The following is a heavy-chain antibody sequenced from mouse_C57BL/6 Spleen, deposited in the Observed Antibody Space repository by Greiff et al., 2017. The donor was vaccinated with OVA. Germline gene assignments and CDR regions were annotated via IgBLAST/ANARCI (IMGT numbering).Heavy chain of an antibody. CDR2: ISYDGSN. V-gene: IGHV3-6*01. Sequence: VQLKESGPGLVKPSQSLSFTCSVTGYSITSGYYWYWIRQFPGTNLEWMGYISYDGSNNYNPSLKNRISIPRDTSKNQFFLKLNSLTTEDTATYYCAREDDYDRAMDYWGQGTSVTVSA. CDR1: GYSITSGYY. D-gene: IGHD2-4*01. J-gene: IGHJ4*01. CDR3: AREDDYDRAMDY.